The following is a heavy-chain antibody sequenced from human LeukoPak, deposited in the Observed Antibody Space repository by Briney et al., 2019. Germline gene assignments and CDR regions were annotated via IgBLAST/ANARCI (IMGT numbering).Heavy chain of an antibody. Sequence: ASVKVSCKASGYTFTSYDINCGRQATGQGLEWMGWMNPNSGNTSNAQKFQGRGTMTRKAAISTAYMELSSLRSEDAAVYYCARGLSSSKGYWGQGTLVTASS. CDR2: MNPNSGNT. D-gene: IGHD2-2*01. V-gene: IGHV1-8*01. CDR3: ARGLSSSKGY. CDR1: GYTFTSYD. J-gene: IGHJ4*02.